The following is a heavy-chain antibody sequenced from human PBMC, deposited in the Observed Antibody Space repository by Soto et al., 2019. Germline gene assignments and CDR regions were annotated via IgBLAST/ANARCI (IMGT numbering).Heavy chain of an antibody. CDR3: ASLMRIAVAGP. CDR1: GFTFSSYS. CDR2: ISSSSSTI. Sequence: PGGSLRLSCAASGFTFSSYSMNWVRQAPGEGLEWVSYISSSSSTIYYADSVKGRFTISRDNAKNSLYLQMNSLRAEDTAVYYCASLMRIAVAGPWGQGTLVTVSS. V-gene: IGHV3-48*01. J-gene: IGHJ5*02. D-gene: IGHD6-19*01.